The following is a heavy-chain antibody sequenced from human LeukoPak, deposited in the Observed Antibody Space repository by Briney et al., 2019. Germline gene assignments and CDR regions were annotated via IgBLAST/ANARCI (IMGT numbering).Heavy chain of an antibody. CDR1: GGSISSSSYY. CDR2: IYYSGST. J-gene: IGHJ5*02. V-gene: IGHV4-39*07. CDR3: ARDPGIAAPNWFDP. Sequence: SETLSLTCTVSGGSISSSSYYWGWIRQPPGKGLEWIGSIYYSGSTYYNPSLKSRVTILLDTSKNQFSLKLSSVTAADTAVYYCARDPGIAAPNWFDPWGQGTLVTVSS. D-gene: IGHD6-13*01.